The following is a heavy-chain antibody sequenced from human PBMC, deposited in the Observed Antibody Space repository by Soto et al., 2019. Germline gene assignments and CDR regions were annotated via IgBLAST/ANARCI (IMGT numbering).Heavy chain of an antibody. CDR1: GYRFTCYG. D-gene: IGHD3-16*01. Sequence: GASVKVSCKASGYRFTCYGIGWVRQAPGQGLEWMGWINAYNGNTNYAQNLQGRVTLTTDTSTSTAYMELRSLRSNDTAVYYCAMVDVYVTPSPQDVWGQATTVTVSS. V-gene: IGHV1-18*01. CDR3: AMVDVYVTPSPQDV. CDR2: INAYNGNT. J-gene: IGHJ6*02.